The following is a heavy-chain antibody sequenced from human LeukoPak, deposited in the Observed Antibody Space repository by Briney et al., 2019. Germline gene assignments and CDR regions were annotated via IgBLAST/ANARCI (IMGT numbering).Heavy chain of an antibody. Sequence: PSETLSLTCTVSGGSITSSIDYWGWVRQPPGKGLEWIATIYYSTSTQYNPSLKSRVTMSVDTSKNQFSLKLSSMTAADTAVYYCARHQCSGTRCYNFYFYGMDGWGQGTTVTVSS. CDR3: ARHQCSGTRCYNFYFYGMDG. V-gene: IGHV4-39*01. D-gene: IGHD2-2*02. CDR2: IYYSTST. CDR1: GGSITSSIDY. J-gene: IGHJ6*02.